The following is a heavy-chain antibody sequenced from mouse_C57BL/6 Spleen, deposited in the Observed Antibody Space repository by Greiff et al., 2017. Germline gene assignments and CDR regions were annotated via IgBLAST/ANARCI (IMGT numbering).Heavy chain of an antibody. Sequence: VMLVESGPGLVAPSQSLSITCTVSGFSLTSYGVDWVRQPPGKGLEWLGVIWGGGSTNYNSALMSRLSSSKDNSKSQVFLKMNSLQTDDTAMYXGDKRRGNYGLAYWGQGTLVTVSA. J-gene: IGHJ3*01. CDR3: DKRRGNYGLAY. V-gene: IGHV2-9*01. D-gene: IGHD2-1*01. CDR2: IWGGGST. CDR1: GFSLTSYG.